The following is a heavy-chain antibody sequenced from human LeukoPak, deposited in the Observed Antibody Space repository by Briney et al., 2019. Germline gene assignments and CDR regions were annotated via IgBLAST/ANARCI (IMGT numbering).Heavy chain of an antibody. CDR3: ARRATTERGHSYGLDY. D-gene: IGHD5-18*01. CDR2: ISFSGSYI. Sequence: PGGSLTLSCAASGFTFSNYSMNWVRQAPGKGLEWVSSISFSGSYIYYADSLRGRITISRDNTKNSLYLQMNSLRAEDTAVYYCARRATTERGHSYGLDYWGKGTLVTVSS. CDR1: GFTFSNYS. V-gene: IGHV3-21*01. J-gene: IGHJ4*01.